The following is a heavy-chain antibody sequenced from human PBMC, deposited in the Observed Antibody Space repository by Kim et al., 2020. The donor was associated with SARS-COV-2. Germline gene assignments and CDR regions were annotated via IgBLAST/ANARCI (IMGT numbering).Heavy chain of an antibody. CDR3: ARGAAAAGTLGYYYGMDV. V-gene: IGHV1-8*01. J-gene: IGHJ6*02. CDR1: GYTFTSYD. Sequence: ASVKVSCKASGYTFTSYDINWVRQATGQGLEWMGWMNPNSGNTGYAQKFQGRVTMTRNTSISTAYMELSSLRSEDTAVYYCARGAAAAGTLGYYYGMDVWGQGTTVTVSS. D-gene: IGHD6-13*01. CDR2: MNPNSGNT.